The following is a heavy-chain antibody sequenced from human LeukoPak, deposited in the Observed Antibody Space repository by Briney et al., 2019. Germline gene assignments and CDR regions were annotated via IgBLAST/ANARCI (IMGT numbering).Heavy chain of an antibody. D-gene: IGHD3-10*01. J-gene: IGHJ4*02. CDR3: AKSSPMTMVRGANDY. V-gene: IGHV3-23*01. CDR1: GFPFSSYA. Sequence: GGSLRLSCAASGFPFSSYAMSWVRQAPGKGLEWVSSISGSGDSTYYADSVKGRFTISRDNSVNTLYLQMNSLRAEDTAVYYCAKSSPMTMVRGANDYWGQGTLVTVSS. CDR2: ISGSGDST.